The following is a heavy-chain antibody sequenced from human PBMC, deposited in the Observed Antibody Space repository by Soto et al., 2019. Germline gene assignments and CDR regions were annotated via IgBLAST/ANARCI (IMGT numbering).Heavy chain of an antibody. CDR2: NYYSGST. J-gene: IGHJ5*02. D-gene: IGHD2-8*01. Sequence: QLQLQESGPGLVKPSETLSLTCTVSGGSISSSSYYWGWIRQPPGKGLEWIRSNYYSGSTYYNPSLKSRVTRSVDTSKNQFSLKLSSVTAADTAVYYCARHYCTNGVCYWEASVNWFDPWGQGTLVTVSS. V-gene: IGHV4-39*01. CDR1: GGSISSSSYY. CDR3: ARHYCTNGVCYWEASVNWFDP.